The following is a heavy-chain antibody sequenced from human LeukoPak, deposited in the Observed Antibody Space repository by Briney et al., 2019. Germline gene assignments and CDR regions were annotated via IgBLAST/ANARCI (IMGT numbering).Heavy chain of an antibody. Sequence: GGSLRLSCAASGFTFSSYAMSWVRQAPGKGLEWVSAISGSGGSTYYADSVKGRFTISRDNSKNTLYLQMNSPRAEDTAVYYCAKVGSNYDFWSGYFNDYYYYYMDVWGKGTTVTVSS. CDR2: ISGSGGST. D-gene: IGHD3-3*01. CDR1: GFTFSSYA. J-gene: IGHJ6*03. CDR3: AKVGSNYDFWSGYFNDYYYYYMDV. V-gene: IGHV3-23*01.